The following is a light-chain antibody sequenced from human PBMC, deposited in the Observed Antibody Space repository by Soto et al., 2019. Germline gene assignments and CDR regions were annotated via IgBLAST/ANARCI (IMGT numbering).Light chain of an antibody. V-gene: IGLV9-49*01. Sequence: QPVLTQPPSASASLGASVTLTCTLSSGDSNYKVDWYQQRPGQGPRFVMRVGTGGIVGSKGDGIPDRFSVLGSGLNRYLTIKNIQEEDESDYHCGADHGSGSSFVYVFGTGTQLTVL. CDR3: GADHGSGSSFVYV. J-gene: IGLJ1*01. CDR1: SGDSNYK. CDR2: VGTGGIVG.